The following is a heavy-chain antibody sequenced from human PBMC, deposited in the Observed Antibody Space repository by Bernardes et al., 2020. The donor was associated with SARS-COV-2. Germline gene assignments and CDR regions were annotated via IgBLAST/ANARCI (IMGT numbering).Heavy chain of an antibody. V-gene: IGHV4-59*13. CDR3: ARVRGEVVTLFGVVTGPQYLDF. J-gene: IGHJ4*01. CDR2: ISYSGSG. CDR1: GDSLSSSF. D-gene: IGHD3-3*01. Sequence: SETLSLTCVVSGDSLSSSFWSWIRQRPGRGMEWNWHISYSGSGDYNPSLKGRVTITVGTSKSQFSLELRSVIAAATAVDYCARVRGEVVTLFGVVTGPQYLDFRRQGMLVTVSS.